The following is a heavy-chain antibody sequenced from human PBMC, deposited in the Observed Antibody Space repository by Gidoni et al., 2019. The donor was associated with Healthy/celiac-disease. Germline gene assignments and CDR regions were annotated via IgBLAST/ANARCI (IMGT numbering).Heavy chain of an antibody. CDR1: GFTFSSYV. CDR2: ISYDGSNK. CDR3: ARDYVGYYYGSGSYSAPDY. J-gene: IGHJ4*02. V-gene: IGHV3-30*03. Sequence: QVQLVVSGGGVVQPGRSLRLSCAASGFTFSSYVMHWVRQAPGKGLEWVAVISYDGSNKYYADSVKGRFTISRDNSKNTLYLQMNSLRAEDTAVYYCARDYVGYYYGSGSYSAPDYWGQGTLVTVSS. D-gene: IGHD3-10*01.